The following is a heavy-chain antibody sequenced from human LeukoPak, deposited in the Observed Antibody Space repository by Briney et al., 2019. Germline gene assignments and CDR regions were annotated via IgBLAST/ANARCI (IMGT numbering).Heavy chain of an antibody. CDR3: GRDSSYYKGFDY. J-gene: IGHJ4*02. V-gene: IGHV3-30*04. Sequence: GGSLRLACAASGFTFSSYAMDWVRQAPGKGLEWVAAISYDGSNKNYADSVKGRFTIPRDNSKDTLYLQMNSLRAEDTAVYYCGRDSSYYKGFDYWGQGTLVTVSS. CDR1: GFTFSSYA. D-gene: IGHD3-10*01. CDR2: ISYDGSNK.